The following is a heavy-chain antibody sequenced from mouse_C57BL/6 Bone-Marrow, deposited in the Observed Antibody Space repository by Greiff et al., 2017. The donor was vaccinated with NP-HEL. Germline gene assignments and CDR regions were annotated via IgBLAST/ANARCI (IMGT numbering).Heavy chain of an antibody. CDR3: AFYYSNPYYYAMDY. Sequence: QVQLQQSGAELAKPGASVKLSCKAYGYTFTSYWMHWVKQRPGQGLEWIGYINPSSGYTKYNQKFKDKATLTADKSSSTAYMQLSSLTYEDSAVYYCAFYYSNPYYYAMDYWGQGTSVTVSS. V-gene: IGHV1-7*01. J-gene: IGHJ4*01. CDR2: INPSSGYT. D-gene: IGHD2-5*01. CDR1: GYTFTSYW.